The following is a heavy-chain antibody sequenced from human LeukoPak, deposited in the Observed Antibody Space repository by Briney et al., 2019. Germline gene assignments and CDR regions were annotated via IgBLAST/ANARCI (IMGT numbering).Heavy chain of an antibody. J-gene: IGHJ4*02. V-gene: IGHV3-48*01. CDR2: ISSSSSTI. CDR3: AKGNGYSYGRYYFDY. D-gene: IGHD5-18*01. Sequence: GGSLRLSCAASGFTFSSYSMSWVRQAPGKGLEWVSYISSSSSTIYYAGSVKGRFTISRDNARNSLYLQVNSLRAEDTAVYYCAKGNGYSYGRYYFDYWGQGTLVTVSS. CDR1: GFTFSSYS.